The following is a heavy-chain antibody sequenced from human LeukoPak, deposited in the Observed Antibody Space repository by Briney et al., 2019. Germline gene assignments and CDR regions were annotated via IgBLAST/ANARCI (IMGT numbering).Heavy chain of an antibody. CDR3: AREAIYCSSTSCLDFDY. CDR2: ISYDGSNK. V-gene: IGHV3-30*01. Sequence: GGSPRLSCAASGFTFSSYAMHWVRQAPGKGLEWVAVISYDGSNKYYADSVKGRFTISRDNSKNMLYLQMNSLRAEDTAVYYCAREAIYCSSTSCLDFDYWGQGTLVTVSS. J-gene: IGHJ4*02. CDR1: GFTFSSYA. D-gene: IGHD2-2*01.